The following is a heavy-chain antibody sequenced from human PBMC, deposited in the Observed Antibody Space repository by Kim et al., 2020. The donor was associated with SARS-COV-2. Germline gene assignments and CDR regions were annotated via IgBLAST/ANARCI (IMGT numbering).Heavy chain of an antibody. V-gene: IGHV3-23*01. Sequence: SVKGRFAMSRDTSTKTLYLKMISLRAEDTAVYYCAKEGYSSGRYSYYFDYWGQGTLVTVSS. CDR3: AKEGYSSGRYSYYFDY. J-gene: IGHJ4*02. D-gene: IGHD6-19*01.